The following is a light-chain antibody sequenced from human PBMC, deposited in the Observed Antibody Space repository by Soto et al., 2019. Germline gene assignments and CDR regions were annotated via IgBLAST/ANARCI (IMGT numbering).Light chain of an antibody. J-gene: IGLJ3*02. V-gene: IGLV1-47*01. CDR2: RNN. CDR3: ASWDDSLSGRGV. Sequence: QSVLTQPPSASGTPGQRVTISCSGSSSNIASNYVYWYQQLPGTAHKLLIYRNNQRPSGVPDRFSGSKSGTSASLAISGLRSEDEADYYCASWDDSLSGRGVFGGGTKVTVL. CDR1: SSNIASNY.